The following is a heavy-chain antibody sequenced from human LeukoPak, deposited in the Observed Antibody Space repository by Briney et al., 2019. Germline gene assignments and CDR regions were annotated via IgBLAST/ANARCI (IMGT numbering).Heavy chain of an antibody. D-gene: IGHD3-10*01. Sequence: PGRSLRLSCAASGFTFSSYTMDWVRQAPGKGLEWVARISYAWSNNYYADFVKGRFTISSDNPKNTLYLQMDSLRAEDTAVYYCARAAHTTYVLGRYYYYAMDVWGQGTTVTVSS. J-gene: IGHJ6*02. CDR3: ARAAHTTYVLGRYYYYAMDV. CDR1: GFTFSSYT. V-gene: IGHV3-30-3*01. CDR2: ISYAWSNN.